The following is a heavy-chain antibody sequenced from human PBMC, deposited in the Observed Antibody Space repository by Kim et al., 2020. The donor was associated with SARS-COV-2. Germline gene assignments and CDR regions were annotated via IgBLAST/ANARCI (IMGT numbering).Heavy chain of an antibody. CDR1: GGSISSYY. V-gene: IGHV4-59*01. CDR3: ARAQHSNNWTSKRFDP. CDR2: IYYSGST. Sequence: SETLSLTCTVSGGSISSYYWSWIRQPPGKGLEWVGYIYYSGSTNYNPALKSRVTISVDTSKNQFSLKLSSVTAADTAAYYCARAQHSNNWTSKRFDPWGQGTLVTVSS. J-gene: IGHJ5*02. D-gene: IGHD1-1*01.